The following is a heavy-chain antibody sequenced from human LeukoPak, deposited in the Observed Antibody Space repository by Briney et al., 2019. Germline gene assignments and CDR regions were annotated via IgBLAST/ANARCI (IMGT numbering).Heavy chain of an antibody. Sequence: SETLSLTCAVYGGSFSGYYWSWIRQPPGKGLEWIGEINHSGSTNYNPSLKSRVTISVDMSKNQFSLKLSSVTAADTAVYYCARVWGSACDPWGQGTLVTVSS. J-gene: IGHJ5*02. V-gene: IGHV4-34*01. D-gene: IGHD3-16*01. CDR2: INHSGST. CDR3: ARVWGSACDP. CDR1: GGSFSGYY.